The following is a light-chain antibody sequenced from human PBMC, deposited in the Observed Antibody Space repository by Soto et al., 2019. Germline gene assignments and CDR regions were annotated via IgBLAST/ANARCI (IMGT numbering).Light chain of an antibody. V-gene: IGKV1-5*03. CDR2: KAS. CDR3: QHAFT. Sequence: DIQMTQSPSTLSASVGDRVTITCRASQSISSWLAWYQQKPGKAPKLLIYKASTLESGVPSRFNGSGFGTEFTLTISSLQPDDYATYSGQHAFTFGRGTKVDIK. CDR1: QSISSW. J-gene: IGKJ3*01.